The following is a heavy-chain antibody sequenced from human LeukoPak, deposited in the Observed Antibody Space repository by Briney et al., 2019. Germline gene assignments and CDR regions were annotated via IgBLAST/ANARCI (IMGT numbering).Heavy chain of an antibody. J-gene: IGHJ6*03. CDR1: GFTFDDYA. V-gene: IGHV3-43*02. CDR3: AKDRYAHYYMDV. CDR2: ISGDGGST. Sequence: GGSLRLSCAASGFTFDDYAMHWVRQAPGKGLEWVSLISGDGGSTYYADSVRGRFTISRDNSKNSLYLQMNSLRTEDTALYYCAKDRYAHYYMDVWGKGTTVTISS. D-gene: IGHD2-8*01.